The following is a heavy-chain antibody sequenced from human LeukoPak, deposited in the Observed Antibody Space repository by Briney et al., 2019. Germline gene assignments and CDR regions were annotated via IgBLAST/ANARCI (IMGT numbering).Heavy chain of an antibody. CDR1: GYTFTGYY. Sequence: ASVKVSCKASGYTFTGYYMHWVRQAPGQGLEWMGWINPNSGGTNYAQKSQGRVTMTRDTSISTAYMELSRLRSDDTAVYYCARGQDIVIVPAATAAYYYYYMDVWGKGTTVTVSS. V-gene: IGHV1-2*02. D-gene: IGHD2-2*01. CDR3: ARGQDIVIVPAATAAYYYYYMDV. J-gene: IGHJ6*03. CDR2: INPNSGGT.